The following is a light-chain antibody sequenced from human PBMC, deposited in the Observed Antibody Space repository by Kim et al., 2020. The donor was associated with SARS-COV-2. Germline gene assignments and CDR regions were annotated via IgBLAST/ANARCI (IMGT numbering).Light chain of an antibody. V-gene: IGLV3-19*01. J-gene: IGLJ2*01. CDR3: SSRDSSTNPLL. CDR2: GKN. Sequence: LGPTVRITRQGDSLRGYYASWYQQTPGPAPVVVISGKNDLLSGIPDRFSGSRSGNTASLTITGAQAENEADYYCSSRDSSTNPLLFGGGTKLTVL. CDR1: SLRGYY.